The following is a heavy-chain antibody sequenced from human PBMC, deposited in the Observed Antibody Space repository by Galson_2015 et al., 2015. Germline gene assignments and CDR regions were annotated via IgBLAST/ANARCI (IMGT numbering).Heavy chain of an antibody. Sequence: SLRLSCAASGFSFSDYTMNWVRQAPGKGLEWISYISIGSDTIYYADSVKGRFTISRDNAKNSLYLQMDSLRDEDTAVYYCARGPPLFDPWGQGTLVTVSS. V-gene: IGHV3-48*02. CDR3: ARGPPLFDP. CDR2: ISIGSDTI. J-gene: IGHJ5*02. CDR1: GFSFSDYT.